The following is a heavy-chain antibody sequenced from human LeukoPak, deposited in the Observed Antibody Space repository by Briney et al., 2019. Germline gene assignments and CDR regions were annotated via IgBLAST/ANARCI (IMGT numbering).Heavy chain of an antibody. D-gene: IGHD6-13*01. J-gene: IGHJ6*02. Sequence: PGGSLRLSCAASGFTLSSYSMNWVRQAPGKGLEWVSSISSSSSYIYYADSVRGRFTISRDNAKNSLYLQMNSLRAEDTAVYYCARDQYYGGSSWFYYYYGMDVWGQGTTVTVSS. CDR1: GFTLSSYS. CDR3: ARDQYYGGSSWFYYYYGMDV. V-gene: IGHV3-21*01. CDR2: ISSSSSYI.